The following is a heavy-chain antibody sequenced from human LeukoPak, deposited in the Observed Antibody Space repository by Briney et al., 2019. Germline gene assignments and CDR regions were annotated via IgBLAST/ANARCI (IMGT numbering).Heavy chain of an antibody. CDR3: ARDPPGIAASVSGG. V-gene: IGHV3-53*01. J-gene: IGHJ4*02. D-gene: IGHD6-13*01. Sequence: GGSLRLSCKASGFTVSNNYMNWVGQAPGKGLEWVALIYSGGTTNYADSVKGRFTISRDNSKNTLYLQMTNVRVEDTAVYYCARDPPGIAASVSGGWGQGALVTVSS. CDR2: IYSGGTT. CDR1: GFTVSNNY.